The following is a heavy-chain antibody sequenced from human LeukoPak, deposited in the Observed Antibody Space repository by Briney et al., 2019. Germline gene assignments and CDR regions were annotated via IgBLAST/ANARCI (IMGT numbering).Heavy chain of an antibody. J-gene: IGHJ6*03. CDR2: ISAYNGNT. Sequence: ASVKVSCKASGYTFTSFGISWVRQAPGQGREWMGWISAYNGNTNYAQKLQGRVTMTTDTSTSTAYMELRSLRSDDTAVYYCARDGAGSTYSYYMDVWGKGTTVTVSS. CDR3: ARDGAGSTYSYYMDV. D-gene: IGHD1-1*01. V-gene: IGHV1-18*01. CDR1: GYTFTSFG.